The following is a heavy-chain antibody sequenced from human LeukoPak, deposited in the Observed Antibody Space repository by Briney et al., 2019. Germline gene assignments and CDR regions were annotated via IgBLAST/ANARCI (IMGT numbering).Heavy chain of an antibody. Sequence: SVKVSCKASGGTSSSYAISWVRQAPGQGLEWMGGIIPIFGTANYAQKFQGRVTITTDESTSTAYMELSSLRSEDTAVYYCAISPGIAVAGTEDVDYWGQGTLVTVSS. CDR3: AISPGIAVAGTEDVDY. V-gene: IGHV1-69*05. D-gene: IGHD6-19*01. CDR2: IIPIFGTA. CDR1: GGTSSSYA. J-gene: IGHJ4*02.